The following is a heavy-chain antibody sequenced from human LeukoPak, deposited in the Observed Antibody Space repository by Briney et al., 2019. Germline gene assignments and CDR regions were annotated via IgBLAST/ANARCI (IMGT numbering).Heavy chain of an antibody. CDR2: IKKDGREK. V-gene: IGHV3-7*01. D-gene: IGHD5-18*01. Sequence: GGSLRLSCATSGFTFSTYWMSWVRQAPGKGLVWVACIKKDGREKYYVDSVKGRFTISRDNAENSLYLQMNSLRAEDTAVYYCASLDTAMVTDVGYWGQGTLVTVSS. CDR1: GFTFSTYW. J-gene: IGHJ4*02. CDR3: ASLDTAMVTDVGY.